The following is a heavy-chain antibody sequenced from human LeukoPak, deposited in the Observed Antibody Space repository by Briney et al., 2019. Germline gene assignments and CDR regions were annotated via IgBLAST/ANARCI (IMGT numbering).Heavy chain of an antibody. V-gene: IGHV1-2*02. Sequence: ASVTDSCMASGYTFTAYYMHWVRQARGQGLEWMGWIKPKRGGTNYAQKLQGRVTMTRDTSTSTAYMDLSTLRSDGTAVYYCARDRSVVAVGAYFDYWGQGTLVTVSS. CDR1: GYTFTAYY. CDR2: IKPKRGGT. D-gene: IGHD1-26*01. J-gene: IGHJ4*02. CDR3: ARDRSVVAVGAYFDY.